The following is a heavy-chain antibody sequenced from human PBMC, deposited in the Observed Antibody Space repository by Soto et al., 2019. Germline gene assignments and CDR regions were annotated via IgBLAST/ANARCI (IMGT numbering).Heavy chain of an antibody. Sequence: GGSLRLSCAASGVTFSSYWMSWVRQAPGKGLEWVANIKQDGSEKYYVDSVKGRFTISRDNAKNSLYLQMNSLRAEDTAVYYCARVVRGVVYFDYWGQGTLVTVSS. V-gene: IGHV3-7*01. CDR2: IKQDGSEK. CDR3: ARVVRGVVYFDY. CDR1: GVTFSSYW. J-gene: IGHJ4*02. D-gene: IGHD3-10*01.